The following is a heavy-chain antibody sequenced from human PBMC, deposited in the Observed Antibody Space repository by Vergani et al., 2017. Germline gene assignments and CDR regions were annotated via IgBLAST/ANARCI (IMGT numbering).Heavy chain of an antibody. Sequence: QVQLVESGGGVVQPGRSLRLSCAASGFTFSSYGMHWVRQAPGKGLEWVAVISYDGSNKYYADSVKGRFTISRDNSKNTLYLQMNSLRAEDTAVYYCAKSGHQSTSCYDYWGQGTLVTVSS. D-gene: IGHD2-2*01. CDR1: GFTFSSYG. CDR3: AKSGHQSTSCYDY. CDR2: ISYDGSNK. V-gene: IGHV3-30*18. J-gene: IGHJ4*02.